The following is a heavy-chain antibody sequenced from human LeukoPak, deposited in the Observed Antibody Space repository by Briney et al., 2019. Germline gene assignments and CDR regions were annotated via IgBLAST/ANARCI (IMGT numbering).Heavy chain of an antibody. J-gene: IGHJ5*02. CDR2: ISAYNGNR. V-gene: IGHV1-18*01. CDR3: ARVSSGSYYGTGNWFDP. D-gene: IGHD1-26*01. Sequence: GASVKVSCKASGYTFTSYGISWVRQAPGQGLEWMGWISAYNGNRNYAQKLQGRVTMTTDTSTSTAYMELRSLRSDDTAVYYCARVSSGSYYGTGNWFDPWGQGTLVTVSS. CDR1: GYTFTSYG.